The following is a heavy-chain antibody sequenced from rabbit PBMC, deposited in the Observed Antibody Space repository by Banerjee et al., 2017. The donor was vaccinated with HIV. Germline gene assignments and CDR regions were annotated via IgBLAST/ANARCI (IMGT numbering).Heavy chain of an antibody. CDR1: GFSISNKYV. J-gene: IGHJ4*01. CDR2: INTISGDT. V-gene: IGHV1S45*01. Sequence: QEQLEESGGDLVPPEGSLTLTCTASGFSISNKYVMCCVRQAPGKGLEWIACINTISGDTVYATWAKGRFTISKASWTTVTLQMTSLTAADTATYFCARYVSSSGDYNLWGPGTLVTVS. CDR3: ARYVSSSGDYNL. D-gene: IGHD1-1*01.